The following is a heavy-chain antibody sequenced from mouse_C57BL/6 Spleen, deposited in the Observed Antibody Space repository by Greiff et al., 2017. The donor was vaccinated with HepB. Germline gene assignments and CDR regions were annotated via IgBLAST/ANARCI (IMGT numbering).Heavy chain of an antibody. J-gene: IGHJ1*03. Sequence: VQLQQSGPELVKPGASVKISCKASGYAFSSSWMNWVKQRPGKGLEWIGRIYPGDGDTNYNGKFKGKATLTADKSSSTAYRQLSSLTSEDSAVYFCARLLGSYWYFDVWGTGTTVTVSS. V-gene: IGHV1-82*01. CDR2: IYPGDGDT. D-gene: IGHD4-1*01. CDR1: GYAFSSSW. CDR3: ARLLGSYWYFDV.